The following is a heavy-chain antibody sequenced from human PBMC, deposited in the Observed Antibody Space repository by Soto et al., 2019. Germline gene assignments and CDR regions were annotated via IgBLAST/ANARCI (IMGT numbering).Heavy chain of an antibody. V-gene: IGHV1-69*04. J-gene: IGHJ6*02. D-gene: IGHD4-17*01. CDR3: ARDTAPSDV. CDR2: IIPILGIA. CDR1: GGTFSSYT. Sequence: GASVKVSCKASGGTFSSYTISWVRQAPGQGLEWMGRIIPILGIANYAQKFQGRVTITADKSASTAHMELSSLRSEDTAVYYRARDTAPSDVWGQGTTVTVSS.